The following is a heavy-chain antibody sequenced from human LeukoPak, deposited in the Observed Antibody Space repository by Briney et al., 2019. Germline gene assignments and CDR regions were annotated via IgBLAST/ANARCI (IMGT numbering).Heavy chain of an antibody. CDR2: ISSSSSTI. CDR3: ARENYDILTGYPTDFDY. Sequence: AVSLRLSCAASGFTFSSYSMNWVRQAPGKGLEWVSYISSSSSTIYYADSVKGRFTISRDNAKNSLYLQMNSLRDEDTAVYYCARENYDILTGYPTDFDYWGQGTLVTVSS. J-gene: IGHJ4*02. V-gene: IGHV3-48*02. D-gene: IGHD3-9*01. CDR1: GFTFSSYS.